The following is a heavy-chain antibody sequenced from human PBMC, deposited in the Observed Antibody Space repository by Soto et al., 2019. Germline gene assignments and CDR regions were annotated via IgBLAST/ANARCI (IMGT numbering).Heavy chain of an antibody. Sequence: SETLSLTCAVYGGSFSGYYWSWIRQPPGKGLEWIGEINHSGSTNYNPSLKSRVTISVDTSKNQFSLKLSSVTAVDTAVYYCARAGATMVRGVMDTPLDYWGQGTLVTSPQ. CDR2: INHSGST. J-gene: IGHJ4*02. V-gene: IGHV4-34*01. CDR1: GGSFSGYY. D-gene: IGHD3-10*01. CDR3: ARAGATMVRGVMDTPLDY.